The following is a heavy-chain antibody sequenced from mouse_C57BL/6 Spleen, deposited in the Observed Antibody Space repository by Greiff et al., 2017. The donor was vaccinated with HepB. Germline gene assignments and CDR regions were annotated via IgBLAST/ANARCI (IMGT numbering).Heavy chain of an antibody. V-gene: IGHV1-22*01. CDR3: ARGGPLGPYYFDY. CDR1: GYTFTDYN. D-gene: IGHD4-1*01. CDR2: INPNNGGT. J-gene: IGHJ2*01. Sequence: EVQLQQSGPELVKPGASVKMSCKASGYTFTDYNMHWVKQSHGKSLEWIGYINPNNGGTSYNQKFKGKATFTVNKSSSTAYMELRSLTSEDSAVYYCARGGPLGPYYFDYWGQGTTLTVSS.